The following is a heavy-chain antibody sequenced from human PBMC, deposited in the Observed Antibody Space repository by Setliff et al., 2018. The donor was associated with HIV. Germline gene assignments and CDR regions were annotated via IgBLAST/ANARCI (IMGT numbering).Heavy chain of an antibody. Sequence: GGSLRLSCAASGFTFNTYWMHWVRQSPGKGLVWVSHSNSDGSSTTYADSVKGRFTISRDNAKNTLYLQMNSLRAEDTAVYYCAKDPGRRGGYDGYFDFWGRGTLVTVSS. J-gene: IGHJ4*02. CDR1: GFTFNTYW. CDR2: SNSDGSST. V-gene: IGHV3-74*03. CDR3: AKDPGRRGGYDGYFDF. D-gene: IGHD3-10*01.